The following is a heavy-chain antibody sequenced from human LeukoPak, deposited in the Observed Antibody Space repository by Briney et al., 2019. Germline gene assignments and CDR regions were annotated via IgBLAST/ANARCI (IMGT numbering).Heavy chain of an antibody. D-gene: IGHD3-22*01. Sequence: ASVKVSCKASGYTFTGYYMHWVRQAPGQGLEWMGRINPNSGGTNYAQKFQGRVTMTRDTSISTAYMELSRLRSDDTAVYYCARESYDSSLYYSDYWGQGTLVTVSS. J-gene: IGHJ4*02. CDR2: INPNSGGT. V-gene: IGHV1-2*06. CDR1: GYTFTGYY. CDR3: ARESYDSSLYYSDY.